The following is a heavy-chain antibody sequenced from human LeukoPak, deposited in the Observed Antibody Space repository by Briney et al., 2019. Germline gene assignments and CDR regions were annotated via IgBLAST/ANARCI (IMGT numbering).Heavy chain of an antibody. CDR2: IYSSGST. V-gene: IGHV4-61*02. Sequence: PSETLSLTCTVSGGSISSGTYYWSWIRQPAGKGLEWIGRIYSSGSTNYNPSLKSRVAISVDTSKNQFSLKLSSVTAADTAVYYCARGGYCGGDCYFYYWGQGTLVTVSS. CDR3: ARGGYCGGDCYFYY. D-gene: IGHD2-21*02. J-gene: IGHJ4*02. CDR1: GGSISSGTYY.